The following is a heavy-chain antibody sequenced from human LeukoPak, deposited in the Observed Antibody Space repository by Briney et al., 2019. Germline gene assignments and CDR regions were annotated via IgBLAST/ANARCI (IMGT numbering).Heavy chain of an antibody. D-gene: IGHD1-26*01. CDR1: GYTFTSYC. V-gene: IGHV1-46*01. CDR3: AINGERTSVYFDY. J-gene: IGHJ4*02. Sequence: ASVKVSCKASGYTFTSYCMYWVRQAPGQGLEWMGIINPSGGSTSYAQKFQGRVTMTRDTSTSTVYMELSSLRSEDTAVYYCAINGERTSVYFDYWGQGTLVTVSS. CDR2: INPSGGST.